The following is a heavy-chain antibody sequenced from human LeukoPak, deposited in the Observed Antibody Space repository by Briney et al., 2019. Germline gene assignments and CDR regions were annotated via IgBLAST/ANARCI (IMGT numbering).Heavy chain of an antibody. J-gene: IGHJ4*02. V-gene: IGHV3-15*07. CDR3: TTDPYNGY. D-gene: IGHD1-14*01. CDR1: GFTVSSTH. CDR2: IKNKTDGGTT. Sequence: GGSLRLSCEASGFTVSSTHMVWVRQAPGKGLEWVGRIKNKTDGGTTDYAAPVKGRFTISRDDSKNTLYLQMNSLKTEDTAVYYCTTDPYNGYWGQGTLVTVSS.